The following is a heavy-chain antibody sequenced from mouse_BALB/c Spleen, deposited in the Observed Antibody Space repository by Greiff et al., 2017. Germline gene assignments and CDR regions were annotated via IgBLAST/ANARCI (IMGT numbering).Heavy chain of an antibody. CDR3: ARASYDYDEGYYAMDY. CDR2: IWAGGST. V-gene: IGHV2-9*02. J-gene: IGHJ4*01. Sequence: VQLQQSGPGLVAPSQSLSITCTVSGFSLTSYGVHWVRQPPGKGLEWLGVIWAGGSTNYNSALMSRLSISKDNSKSQVFLKMNSLQTDDTAMYYCARASYDYDEGYYAMDYWGQGTSVTVSS. D-gene: IGHD2-4*01. CDR1: GFSLTSYG.